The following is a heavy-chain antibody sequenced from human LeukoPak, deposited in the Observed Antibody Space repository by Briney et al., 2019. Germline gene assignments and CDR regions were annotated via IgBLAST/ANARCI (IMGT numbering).Heavy chain of an antibody. V-gene: IGHV1-69*04. Sequence: SVKVSCKASGGTFISYAISWVRQAHGQGLEWMGRIIAIIGIANNAQKFQGRVTITADKSTSTAYMELSSLRSEDTAVYYCARVAVATLDYWGQGTLVTVSS. D-gene: IGHD5-12*01. CDR3: ARVAVATLDY. CDR2: IIAIIGIA. CDR1: GGTFISYA. J-gene: IGHJ4*02.